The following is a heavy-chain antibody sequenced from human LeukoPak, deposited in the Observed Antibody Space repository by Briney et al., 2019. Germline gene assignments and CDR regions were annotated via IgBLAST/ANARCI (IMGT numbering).Heavy chain of an antibody. J-gene: IGHJ4*02. Sequence: GGSLRLSCAASGFTFSSYGMHWVRQAPGKGLEWVAFIRYDGSNKYYADSVKGRFTISRDNSKNTLYLQMNSLRAEDTAVYYCAKERYSSSSLFAITPFDYWGQGTLVTVSS. V-gene: IGHV3-30*02. CDR2: IRYDGSNK. D-gene: IGHD6-13*01. CDR3: AKERYSSSSLFAITPFDY. CDR1: GFTFSSYG.